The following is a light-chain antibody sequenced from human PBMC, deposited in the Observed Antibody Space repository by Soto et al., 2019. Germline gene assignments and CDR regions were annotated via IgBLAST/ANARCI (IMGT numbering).Light chain of an antibody. V-gene: IGKV1-17*01. CDR2: AAS. CDR3: QQASSFPPT. J-gene: IGKJ5*01. Sequence: RMPQSHSSLSASFGARFAIACGASQSISNDLSWYQQKPGKAPKRLIYAASSLHSGVPSRFSGSASGTEFTLTISSLQPEDFATYYCQQASSFPPTFGQGTRLEI. CDR1: QSISND.